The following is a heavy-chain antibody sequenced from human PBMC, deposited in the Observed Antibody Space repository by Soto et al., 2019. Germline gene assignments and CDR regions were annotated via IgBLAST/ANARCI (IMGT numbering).Heavy chain of an antibody. CDR3: ARELGYCISTSCYDYYYGMDV. CDR2: ISAYNGNT. V-gene: IGHV1-18*01. J-gene: IGHJ6*02. D-gene: IGHD2-2*01. Sequence: QVQLVQSGAEVKKPGASVKVSCKASGYTFTSYGISWVRQAPGQGLEWMGWISAYNGNTNYAQKLQGRVTMTTDTSTRTAYMELRSLRSDDTAVYYCARELGYCISTSCYDYYYGMDVWGQGTTVTVSS. CDR1: GYTFTSYG.